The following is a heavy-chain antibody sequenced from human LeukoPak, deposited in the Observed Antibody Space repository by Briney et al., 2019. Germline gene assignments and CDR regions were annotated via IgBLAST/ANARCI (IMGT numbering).Heavy chain of an antibody. J-gene: IGHJ4*02. CDR2: IFYSGST. Sequence: SETLSLTCTVSGGSISSYYWSWIRQPPGKGLEWIGYIFYSGSTAYNPSLKSRVTISVDTSKNQFSLKLSPVTAADTAVYYCARNLEHTFDYWGQGTLVTVSS. V-gene: IGHV4-59*08. CDR1: GGSISSYY. CDR3: ARNLEHTFDY. D-gene: IGHD1/OR15-1a*01.